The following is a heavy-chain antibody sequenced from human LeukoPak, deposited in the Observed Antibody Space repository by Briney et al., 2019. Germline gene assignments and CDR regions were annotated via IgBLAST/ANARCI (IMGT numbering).Heavy chain of an antibody. CDR1: GLTLSSYL. CDR2: INSDGTST. D-gene: IGHD5-18*01. V-gene: IGHV3-74*01. Sequence: PGGSLRLSCAASGLTLSSYLMHWVRQAPGKGLVWVSRINSDGTSTNYADSVKGRFTISRDNAKNTLYLQMNRLRAEDTAVYYGPRAKYSYDLDPWGQGTLVTVSS. J-gene: IGHJ5*02. CDR3: PRAKYSYDLDP.